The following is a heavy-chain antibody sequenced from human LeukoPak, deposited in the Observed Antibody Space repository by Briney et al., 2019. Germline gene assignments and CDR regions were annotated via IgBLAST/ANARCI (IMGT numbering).Heavy chain of an antibody. CDR1: EFTFSNYD. CDR3: AKDQAVAGHPLDY. CDR2: IRYDGNKK. D-gene: IGHD6-19*01. J-gene: IGHJ4*02. V-gene: IGHV3-30*02. Sequence: PGGSLRLSCAASEFTFSNYDMHWVRQVPGKGLEWVAFIRYDGNKKYYADSVKGRFTISRDNSKNTLYLQMNSRRAEDTAVYYCAKDQAVAGHPLDYWGQGTLVTVSS.